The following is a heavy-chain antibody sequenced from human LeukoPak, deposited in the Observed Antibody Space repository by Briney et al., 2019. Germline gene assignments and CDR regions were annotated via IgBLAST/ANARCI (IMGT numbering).Heavy chain of an antibody. CDR1: GFTFSSYG. D-gene: IGHD2-2*01. CDR3: ARDDEGHCSSTSCSLGALDY. Sequence: GGSLRLSCAASGFTFSSYGMHWVRQAPGKGLEWVAVIWYDGSNKYYADSVKGRFTISRDNSKNSLYLQMNSLRAEDTAVYYCARDDEGHCSSTSCSLGALDYWGQGTLVTVSS. CDR2: IWYDGSNK. V-gene: IGHV3-33*01. J-gene: IGHJ4*02.